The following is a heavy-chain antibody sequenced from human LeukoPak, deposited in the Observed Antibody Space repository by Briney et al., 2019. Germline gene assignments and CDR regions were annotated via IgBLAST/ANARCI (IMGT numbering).Heavy chain of an antibody. J-gene: IGHJ6*02. CDR1: GYTFTSYA. CDR3: ARVWYYYDSSGYYHWYYYYGMDV. V-gene: IGHV7-4-1*02. CDR2: INTNTGNP. Sequence: ASVKVSCKASGYTFTSYAMNWVRQAPGQGLEWMGWINTNTGNPTYAQGFTGRFVFSLDTSVSTAYLQISSLKAEDTAMYYCARVWYYYDSSGYYHWYYYYGMDVWGQGTTVTVSS. D-gene: IGHD3-22*01.